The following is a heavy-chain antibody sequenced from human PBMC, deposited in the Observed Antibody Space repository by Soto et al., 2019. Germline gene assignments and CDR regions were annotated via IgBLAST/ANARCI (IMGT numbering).Heavy chain of an antibody. CDR1: GGSISSSSYY. CDR2: IYYSGST. CDR3: AGRLLRYYYYGMDV. J-gene: IGHJ6*02. Sequence: PSETLSLTCTVSGGSISSSSYYWGWIRQPPGKGLEWIGSIYYSGSTYYNPSLKSRVTISVDTSKNQFSLKLSSVTAADTAVYYCAGRLLRYYYYGMDVWGQGTTVTVSS. V-gene: IGHV4-39*01.